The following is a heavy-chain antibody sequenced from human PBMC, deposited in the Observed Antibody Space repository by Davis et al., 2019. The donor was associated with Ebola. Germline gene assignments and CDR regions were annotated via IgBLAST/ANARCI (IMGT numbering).Heavy chain of an antibody. D-gene: IGHD2-15*01. V-gene: IGHV1-46*01. Sequence: AASVKVSCKAPGSTFTTYGITWVRQAPGQGLEWMGIINPSGGSTSYAQKFQGRVTMTTDTSTSTAYMELRSLRSDDTAVYYCARGGCSGGSCYSPDYWGQGTLVTVSS. CDR1: GSTFTTYG. CDR3: ARGGCSGGSCYSPDY. J-gene: IGHJ4*02. CDR2: INPSGGST.